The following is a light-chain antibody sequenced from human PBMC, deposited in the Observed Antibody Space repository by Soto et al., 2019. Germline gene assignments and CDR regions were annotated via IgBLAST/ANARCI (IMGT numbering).Light chain of an antibody. CDR1: QSISSSY. CDR2: GAS. CDR3: QQYGGSPPYT. V-gene: IGKV3-20*01. J-gene: IGKJ2*01. Sequence: VLTQSPGTLSLSPGERATISCRASQSISSSYLARYQHKPGQAPRLLIYGASSRATGIPHRFSGSGSGTDFTLTIRRLEPEDCGVYYCQQYGGSPPYTFGQGTRLEIK.